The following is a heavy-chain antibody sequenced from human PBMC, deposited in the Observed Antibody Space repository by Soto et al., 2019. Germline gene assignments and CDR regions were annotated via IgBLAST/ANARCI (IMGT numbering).Heavy chain of an antibody. CDR1: GGSISSSNW. CDR2: IYHSGST. D-gene: IGHD3-10*02. J-gene: IGHJ6*02. V-gene: IGHV4-4*02. Sequence: QVQLQESGPGLVKPSGTLSLTCAVSGGSISSSNWWSWVRQPPGKGLEWMGEIYHSGSTNYNPPLKRRSTISVDKSKNQFSRKRSSVTAADTAVYYCASVRGGYYYAMDVWGQGTTVTVSS. CDR3: ASVRGGYYYAMDV.